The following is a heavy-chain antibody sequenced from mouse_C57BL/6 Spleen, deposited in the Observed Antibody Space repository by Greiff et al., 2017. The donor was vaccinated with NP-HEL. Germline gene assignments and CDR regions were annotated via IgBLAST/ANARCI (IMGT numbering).Heavy chain of an antibody. D-gene: IGHD1-1*01. J-gene: IGHJ4*01. CDR3: ARNYYGSSEGAMDY. CDR1: GFSLTSYA. Sequence: VMLVESGPGLVAPSQSLSITCTVSGFSLTSYAISWVRQPPGKGLEWLGVIWTGGGTNYNSALKSRLSISKDNSKSQVFLKMNSLQTDDTARYYCARNYYGSSEGAMDYWGQGTSVTVSS. CDR2: IWTGGGT. V-gene: IGHV2-9-1*01.